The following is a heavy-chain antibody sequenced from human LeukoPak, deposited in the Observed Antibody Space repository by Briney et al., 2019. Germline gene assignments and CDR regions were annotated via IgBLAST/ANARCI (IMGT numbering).Heavy chain of an antibody. V-gene: IGHV3-21*01. Sequence: GGSLRLSCAASGFTFSSYSMNWVRQAPGKGLEWVSSISSSSSYIYYADSVKGRFTISRDNAKNSLYLQMNSLRAEDTAVYYCARNYDVLTGYPYYFDHWGQGILVTVSS. CDR3: ARNYDVLTGYPYYFDH. CDR2: ISSSSSYI. D-gene: IGHD3-9*01. J-gene: IGHJ4*02. CDR1: GFTFSSYS.